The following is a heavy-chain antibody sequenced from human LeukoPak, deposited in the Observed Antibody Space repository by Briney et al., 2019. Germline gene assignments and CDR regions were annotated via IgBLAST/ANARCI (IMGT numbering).Heavy chain of an antibody. CDR2: INSDGSST. V-gene: IGHV3-74*01. CDR3: GRRAWERHDAFDI. J-gene: IGHJ3*02. Sequence: GGSLRLSCAASGFTFSSYWMHWVRQAPGKGLVWVSHINSDGSSTSYADSVKGRFTISRDNAKNTLFLQMNILRAEDTAVYYCGRRAWERHDAFDIWGQGTMVTVPS. CDR1: GFTFSSYW. D-gene: IGHD1-26*01.